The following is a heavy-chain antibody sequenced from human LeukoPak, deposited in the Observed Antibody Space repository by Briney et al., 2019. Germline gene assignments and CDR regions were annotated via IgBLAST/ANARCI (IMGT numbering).Heavy chain of an antibody. Sequence: GGSLRLSCAASGFTFSSYSMNWVRQAPGKGLEWVSSISSSSSYIYYADSVKGRFTISRDNAKNSLYLQMNSLRAEDTAVYYCARVVAAGTNPDYWGQGTLVTVSS. CDR3: ARVVAAGTNPDY. D-gene: IGHD6-13*01. J-gene: IGHJ4*02. CDR1: GFTFSSYS. CDR2: ISSSSSYI. V-gene: IGHV3-21*01.